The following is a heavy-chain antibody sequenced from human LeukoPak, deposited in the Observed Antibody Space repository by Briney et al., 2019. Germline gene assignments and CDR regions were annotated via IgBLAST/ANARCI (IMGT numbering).Heavy chain of an antibody. CDR2: INHSGST. D-gene: IGHD3-9*01. J-gene: IGHJ4*02. Sequence: SETLSLTCAVYGGSFSGYYWSWIRQPPGKGLEWIGEINHSGSTNYNPSLKSRVTISVDTSKNQFSLKLSSVTAANTAVYDCANQYDILTGPSFDYWGQGTLVTVSS. V-gene: IGHV4-34*01. CDR3: ANQYDILTGPSFDY. CDR1: GGSFSGYY.